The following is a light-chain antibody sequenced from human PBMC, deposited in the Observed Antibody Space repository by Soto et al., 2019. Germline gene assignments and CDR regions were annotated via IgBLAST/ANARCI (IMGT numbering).Light chain of an antibody. CDR1: SSDIGRYNY. J-gene: IGLJ2*01. V-gene: IGLV2-14*01. CDR2: DVN. CDR3: SSYTSSSTRVV. Sequence: QSALTQPASVSGSPGQSINISCTGTSSDIGRYNYVSWYQQHPGKAPKLMIYDVNNRPSGVSNRFSGSKSGNTASLTISGLQAEDEADYYCSSYTSSSTRVVFGGGTKLTVL.